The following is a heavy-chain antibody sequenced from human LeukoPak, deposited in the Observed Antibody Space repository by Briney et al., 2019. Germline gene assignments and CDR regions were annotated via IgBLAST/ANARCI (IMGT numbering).Heavy chain of an antibody. CDR1: GYSFTSYW. CDR2: IYPGDSDT. Sequence: GESLKISCKGSGYSFTSYWIGWVRQMPGKGLEWMGIIYPGDSDTRYSPSFQSQVTISADKSISTAYLQWSSLKASDTAMYYCAREGRGHRLLEWLRDFDYWGQGTLVTVSS. V-gene: IGHV5-51*01. D-gene: IGHD3-3*01. J-gene: IGHJ4*02. CDR3: AREGRGHRLLEWLRDFDY.